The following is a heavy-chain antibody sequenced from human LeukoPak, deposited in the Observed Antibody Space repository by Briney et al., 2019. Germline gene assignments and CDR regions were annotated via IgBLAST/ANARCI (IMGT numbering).Heavy chain of an antibody. CDR1: GGSISSYY. V-gene: IGHV4-59*01. Sequence: PSETLSLTCTVSGGSISSYYWSWIRQPPGKGLEWIGYIYYSGSTNYNPSLKSRVTISVDTSKNQFSLKLSSVTAADTAVYYCARGNYYRNFDYWGQGTLVTVSS. CDR3: ARGNYYRNFDY. CDR2: IYYSGST. D-gene: IGHD4-11*01. J-gene: IGHJ4*02.